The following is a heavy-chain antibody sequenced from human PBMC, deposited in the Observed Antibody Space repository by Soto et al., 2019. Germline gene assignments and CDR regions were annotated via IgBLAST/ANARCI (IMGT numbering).Heavy chain of an antibody. CDR2: ISGSGGST. J-gene: IGHJ1*01. Sequence: EVQLLESGGGLVQPVGSLRLSCAASGLTFSSYAMSWVRQAPGKGLEWVSAISGSGGSTYYADSVKGRFTVSRDNSKNTLYLQMNSLRAEDTAVYYCAQSPSDGSGIFSSFAEYFQHWGQGILVTVSS. CDR3: AQSPSDGSGIFSSFAEYFQH. CDR1: GLTFSSYA. D-gene: IGHD3-10*01. V-gene: IGHV3-23*01.